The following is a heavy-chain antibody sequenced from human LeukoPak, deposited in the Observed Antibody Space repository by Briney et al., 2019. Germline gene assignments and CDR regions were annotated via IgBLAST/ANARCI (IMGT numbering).Heavy chain of an antibody. CDR2: IYTSGST. V-gene: IGHV4-4*07. CDR1: GGSISGYY. Sequence: PSETLSLTCTVSGGSISGYYWSWIRQPAGKGLEWIGRIYTSGSTNYNPSLKSRVTMSVDTSKNQFSLKLSSVTAADTAVYYCARSGDSSWYLGGWFDPWGQGALVTVSS. J-gene: IGHJ5*02. D-gene: IGHD6-13*01. CDR3: ARSGDSSWYLGGWFDP.